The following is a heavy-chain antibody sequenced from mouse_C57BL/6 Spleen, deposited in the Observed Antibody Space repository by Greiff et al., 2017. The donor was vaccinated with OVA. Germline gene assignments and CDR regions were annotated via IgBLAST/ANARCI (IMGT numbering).Heavy chain of an antibody. CDR3: ARGGYYSNGYFDV. D-gene: IGHD2-5*01. V-gene: IGHV1-76*01. CDR1: GYTFTDYY. CDR2: IYPGSGNT. J-gene: IGHJ1*03. Sequence: QVQLKESGAELVRPGASVKLSCKASGYTFTDYYINWVKQRPGQGLEWIARIYPGSGNTYYNEKFKGKATLTAEKSSSTSYMQLSSLTSEDSAVYFCARGGYYSNGYFDVWGTGTTVTVSS.